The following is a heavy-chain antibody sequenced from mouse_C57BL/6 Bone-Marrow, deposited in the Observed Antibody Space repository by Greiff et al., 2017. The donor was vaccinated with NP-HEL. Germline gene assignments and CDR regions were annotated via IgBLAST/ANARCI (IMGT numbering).Heavy chain of an antibody. Sequence: VQLQQSGAELVKPGASVKISCKASGYAFSSYWMNWVKQRPGKGLEWIGQIYPGDGDTNYNGKFKGKATLTADKSSSTAYMQLSSLTSEDSAVYFCAREGDDYPSYWYFDVWGTGTTVTVSS. J-gene: IGHJ1*03. V-gene: IGHV1-80*01. D-gene: IGHD2-4*01. CDR3: AREGDDYPSYWYFDV. CDR1: GYAFSSYW. CDR2: IYPGDGDT.